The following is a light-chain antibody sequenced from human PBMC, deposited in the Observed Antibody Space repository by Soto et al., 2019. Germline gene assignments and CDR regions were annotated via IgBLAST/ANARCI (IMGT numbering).Light chain of an antibody. V-gene: IGLV2-14*01. J-gene: IGLJ1*01. Sequence: QSALTQPASVSGSPGQSITISCTGTSSDVGGYKFVSWYQQQPGKAPKLIIYEVSNRPSGFSSRFSGSKSGNTASLTISGLQAEDEADYYCGSYTGSIYVFGTGTKLTVL. CDR2: EVS. CDR3: GSYTGSIYV. CDR1: SSDVGGYKF.